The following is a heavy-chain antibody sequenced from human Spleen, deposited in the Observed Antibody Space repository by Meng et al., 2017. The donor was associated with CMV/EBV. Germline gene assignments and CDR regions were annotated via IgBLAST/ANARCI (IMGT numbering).Heavy chain of an antibody. V-gene: IGHV3-7*01. J-gene: IGHJ5*02. D-gene: IGHD1-7*01. Sequence: GESLKISCAASGFTFSNYWMTWVRQAPGKGLEWVANIVQDGSERYYVDSVKGRFTISRDNAKNSLYLQMNSLRAEDTAVYYCAREGSLNQGITGTQWFDPWGQGTLVTVSS. CDR2: IVQDGSER. CDR3: AREGSLNQGITGTQWFDP. CDR1: GFTFSNYW.